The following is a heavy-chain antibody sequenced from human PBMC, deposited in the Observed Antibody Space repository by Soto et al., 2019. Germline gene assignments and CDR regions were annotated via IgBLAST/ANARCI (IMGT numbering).Heavy chain of an antibody. J-gene: IGHJ4*02. CDR1: GYTFTNYG. CDR2: ISTYTGNT. V-gene: IGHV1-8*02. CDR3: ARGTITGNYFDY. D-gene: IGHD1-20*01. Sequence: ASVKVSCKASGYTFTNYGSTWVRQAPGQGLEWMGWISTYTGNTGYAQKFQGRVTMTRNTSISTAYMELSSLRSEDTAVYYCARGTITGNYFDYWGQGTLVTVSS.